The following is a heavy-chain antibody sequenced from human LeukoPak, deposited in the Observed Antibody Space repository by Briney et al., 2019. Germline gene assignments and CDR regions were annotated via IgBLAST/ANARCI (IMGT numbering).Heavy chain of an antibody. D-gene: IGHD3-16*02. CDR3: TRDRWIDY. CDR2: INMDGSEE. CDR1: GLIFSNYW. J-gene: IGHJ4*02. V-gene: IGHV3-7*01. Sequence: GGSLRLSCAASGLIFSNYWMTWVRQAPGKGLEWVANINMDGSEESYVDSVKGRFTISRDNAKNSLYLRMNSLRAEDTAVYYCTRDRWIDYWGQGTLVTVSS.